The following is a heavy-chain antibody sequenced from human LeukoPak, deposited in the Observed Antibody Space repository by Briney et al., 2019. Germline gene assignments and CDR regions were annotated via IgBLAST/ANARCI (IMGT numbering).Heavy chain of an antibody. D-gene: IGHD6-13*01. CDR3: ASAEGTPGDIAAAGTGVNFEDY. CDR1: GFTFSSYA. V-gene: IGHV3-30*01. Sequence: GGSLRLSCAASGFTFSSYAMHWVRQAPGKGLEWVAVISYDGSNKYYADSVKGRFTISRDNSKNTLYLQMNSLRAEDTAVYYCASAEGTPGDIAAAGTGVNFEDYWGQGTLVTVSS. J-gene: IGHJ4*02. CDR2: ISYDGSNK.